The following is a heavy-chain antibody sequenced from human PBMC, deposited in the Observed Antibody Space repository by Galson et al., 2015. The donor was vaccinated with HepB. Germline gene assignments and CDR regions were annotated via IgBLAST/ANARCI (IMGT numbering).Heavy chain of an antibody. Sequence: SLRLSCAASGFAFRTYWLSWVRQAPGKGLEWVANINKDGSEKYYVDSVKGRFTISRDNAKNSLYLQMNTLRAEDTGVYYCARGYRDYWGQGTLVTVSS. V-gene: IGHV3-7*01. CDR3: ARGYRDY. CDR2: INKDGSEK. CDR1: GFAFRTYW. D-gene: IGHD3-16*02. J-gene: IGHJ4*02.